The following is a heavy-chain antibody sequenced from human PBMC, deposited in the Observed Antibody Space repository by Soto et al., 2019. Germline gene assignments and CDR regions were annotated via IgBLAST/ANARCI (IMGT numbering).Heavy chain of an antibody. CDR1: TFSMYS. D-gene: IGHD1-26*01. CDR3: TRDQGGSYDSWFDP. J-gene: IGHJ5*02. Sequence: EVQVVESGGGLVKPGGSLRLSCNFTFSMYSMNWVRQAPGKGLELVASISSGSAFIKYADSVKGRFSISRDNAKNSVSLQMNSLRAEDTAMYYCTRDQGGSYDSWFDPWGRGTLVTVSS. V-gene: IGHV3-21*01. CDR2: ISSGSAFI.